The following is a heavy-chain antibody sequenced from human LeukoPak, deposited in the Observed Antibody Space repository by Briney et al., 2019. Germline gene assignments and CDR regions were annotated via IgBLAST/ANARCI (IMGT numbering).Heavy chain of an antibody. CDR3: ARGPAVYDSSGYYPDY. CDR1: GGSFSGYY. D-gene: IGHD3-22*01. V-gene: IGHV4-34*01. Sequence: SSETLSLTCAVYGGSFSGYYCSWIRQPPGKGLEWIGEINHSGSTNYNPSLKSRVTISVDTSKNQFSLKLSSVTAADTAVYYCARGPAVYDSSGYYPDYWGQGTLVTVSS. J-gene: IGHJ4*02. CDR2: INHSGST.